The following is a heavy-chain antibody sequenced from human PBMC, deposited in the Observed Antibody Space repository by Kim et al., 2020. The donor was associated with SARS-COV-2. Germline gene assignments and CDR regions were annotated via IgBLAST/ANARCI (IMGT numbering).Heavy chain of an antibody. CDR2: IIPIFGTA. CDR1: GGTFSSYA. Sequence: SVKVSCKASGGTFSSYAISWVRQAPGQGLEWMGGIIPIFGTANYAQKFQGRVTITADESTSTAYMELSSLRSEDTAVYYWARGGSYESDFDYWGQGTLVTVSS. V-gene: IGHV1-69*13. D-gene: IGHD1-26*01. CDR3: ARGGSYESDFDY. J-gene: IGHJ4*02.